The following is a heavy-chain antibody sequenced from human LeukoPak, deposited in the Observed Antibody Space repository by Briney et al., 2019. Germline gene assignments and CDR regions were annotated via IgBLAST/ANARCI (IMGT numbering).Heavy chain of an antibody. CDR1: GFTFSSYS. J-gene: IGHJ3*02. Sequence: GGSLRLSCAASGFTFSSYSMNWVRQAPGKGLEWVSYISSSSSTIYYADSVKGRFTISRDNAKNSLYLQMNSLRAEDTAVYYCAKATLSGWTIRGPTDLGATGAFDIWGQGTMVTVSS. V-gene: IGHV3-48*04. CDR2: ISSSSSTI. CDR3: AKATLSGWTIRGPTDLGATGAFDI. D-gene: IGHD1-26*01.